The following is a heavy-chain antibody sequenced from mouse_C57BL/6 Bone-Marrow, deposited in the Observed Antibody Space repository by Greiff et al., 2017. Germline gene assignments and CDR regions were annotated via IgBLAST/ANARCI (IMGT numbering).Heavy chain of an antibody. Sequence: EVQLVESGGGLVQPGGSLKLSCAASGFTFSDYYMYWVRQTPEKRLEWVAYISNGGGSPYYPDTVKGRFTISRDNAKNTLYLQMSRLKSEDTTMYYCARGVGDEAWFAYWGQGTLVTVSA. CDR1: GFTFSDYY. D-gene: IGHD1-1*01. V-gene: IGHV5-12*01. CDR3: ARGVGDEAWFAY. J-gene: IGHJ3*01. CDR2: ISNGGGSP.